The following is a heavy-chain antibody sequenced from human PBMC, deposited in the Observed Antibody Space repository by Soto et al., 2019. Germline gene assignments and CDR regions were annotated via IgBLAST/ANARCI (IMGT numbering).Heavy chain of an antibody. D-gene: IGHD3-3*01. CDR3: ARESFVEPVVFDY. CDR2: IYFLRGT. CDR1: GAPISSGAHY. V-gene: IGHV4-31*03. Sequence: QVQLQESGPGLVKPSQTLSLTCTVSGAPISSGAHYWSWIRQHPGKGLEWIGRIYFLRGTYYSPSLKSRVTISIDTSKRLFSLNLTSVTAADTAVYYCARESFVEPVVFDYWGQGSLVTVSS. J-gene: IGHJ4*02.